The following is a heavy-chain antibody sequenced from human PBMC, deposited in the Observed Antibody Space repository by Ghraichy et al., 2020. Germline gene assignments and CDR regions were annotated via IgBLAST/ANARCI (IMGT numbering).Heavy chain of an antibody. CDR3: AKGPLGAVCAFDI. V-gene: IGHV3-30*02. D-gene: IGHD3-16*01. Sequence: LSLTCAASGFTFGNYGMHWVRQAPGKGLEWVAFIRYDGYNKYYADSVKGRFTISRDNSKNTLYLQMNSLRAEDTAVYYCAKGPLGAVCAFDIWGQGTMVTVSS. J-gene: IGHJ3*02. CDR1: GFTFGNYG. CDR2: IRYDGYNK.